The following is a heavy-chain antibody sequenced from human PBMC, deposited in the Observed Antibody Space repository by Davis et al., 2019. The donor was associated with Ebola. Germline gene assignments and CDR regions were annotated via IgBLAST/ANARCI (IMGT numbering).Heavy chain of an antibody. CDR3: ARLKQRSGSPIDYGLDV. V-gene: IGHV4-39*01. CDR2: IYYSGST. D-gene: IGHD3-10*01. J-gene: IGHJ6*02. CDR1: GGSISSSSYY. Sequence: SETLSLTCTVSGGSISSSSYYWGWIRQPPGKGLEWIGSIYYSGSTYYNPSLKSRVTISVDTSKNQFSLKLSSVTAADTAVYYCARLKQRSGSPIDYGLDVWGQGTTVTVSS.